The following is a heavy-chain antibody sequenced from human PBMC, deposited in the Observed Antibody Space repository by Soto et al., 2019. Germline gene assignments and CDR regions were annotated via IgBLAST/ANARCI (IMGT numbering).Heavy chain of an antibody. V-gene: IGHV1-69*02. CDR2: IIPILGIA. J-gene: IGHJ3*02. CDR1: GGTFRSYT. Sequence: SVKLSCTASGGTFRSYTISWVRQAPGQGLEWMGRIIPILGIANYAQKFQGRVTITADKSTSTAYMELSSLRSEDTAVYYCAAASPDPGIWGQGTMVTVSS. CDR3: AAASPDPGI.